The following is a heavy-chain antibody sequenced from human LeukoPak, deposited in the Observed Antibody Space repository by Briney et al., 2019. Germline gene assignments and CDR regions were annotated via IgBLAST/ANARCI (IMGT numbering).Heavy chain of an antibody. CDR3: ASPSYYGSGNSDY. CDR2: ISHSGST. V-gene: IGHV4-34*01. J-gene: IGHJ4*02. CDR1: GGSFSGYY. Sequence: PSETLSLTCDVYGGSFSGYYWSWVRQPPGKGLEWIGVISHSGSTNYNPSLKSRVTMSVDKSKNHFFLKLSSVTAADTAVYYCASPSYYGSGNSDYWGQGTLVTVSS. D-gene: IGHD3-10*01.